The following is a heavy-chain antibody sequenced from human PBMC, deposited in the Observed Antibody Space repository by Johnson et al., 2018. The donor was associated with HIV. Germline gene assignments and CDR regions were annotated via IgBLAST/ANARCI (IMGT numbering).Heavy chain of an antibody. CDR1: GLTVSNNY. CDR2: INSGGGT. Sequence: VRLVESGGGLVQPGGSLRLSCAASGLTVSNNYMTWVRQGPGKGLEWVSVINSGGGTYYADSVTGRFTISRDNSKNTLFLQMSSLRAEDTAVYYCTKGDSGSDIWGQGTMVTVFS. V-gene: IGHV3-66*01. D-gene: IGHD6-19*01. J-gene: IGHJ3*02. CDR3: TKGDSGSDI.